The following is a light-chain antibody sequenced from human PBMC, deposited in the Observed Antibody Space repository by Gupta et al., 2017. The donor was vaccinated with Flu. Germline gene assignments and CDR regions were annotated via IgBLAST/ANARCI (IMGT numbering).Light chain of an antibody. CDR3: YSIDPSDGHRGV. CDR1: SLPKNF. CDR2: EDK. Sequence: GDSLPKNFTYGHQQKSDQGTVPVIYEDKERTSGIPVRFSVSSSGTTDTLTISVSQVEDEGDYYCYSIDPSDGHRGVFGGGTKLTVL. J-gene: IGLJ2*01. V-gene: IGLV3-10*01.